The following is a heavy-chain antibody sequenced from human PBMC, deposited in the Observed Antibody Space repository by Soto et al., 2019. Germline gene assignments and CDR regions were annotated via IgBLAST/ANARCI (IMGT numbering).Heavy chain of an antibody. J-gene: IGHJ5*02. V-gene: IGHV1-69*02. Sequence: SVKVSCKASGGTFSSYTISWVRQAPGQGLEWMGRIIPILGIANYAQKFQGRVTITADKSTSTAYMELSSPRSEDTAVYYCARVRSGSYDWFDPWGQGTLVTVSS. CDR2: IIPILGIA. CDR3: ARVRSGSYDWFDP. CDR1: GGTFSSYT. D-gene: IGHD3-10*01.